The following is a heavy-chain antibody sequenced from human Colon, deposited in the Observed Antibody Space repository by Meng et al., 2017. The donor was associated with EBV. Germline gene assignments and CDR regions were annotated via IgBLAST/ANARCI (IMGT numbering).Heavy chain of an antibody. CDR1: GFTFSCYG. J-gene: IGHJ4*02. CDR3: ARDIVPRIPAY. V-gene: IGHV3-33*01. D-gene: IGHD5-12*01. CDR2: IWHDGSNQ. Sequence: VQSGGVGGGVGQPGESLTLSWTGAGFTFSCYGMHLVRQGPGKVLEWVGFIWHDGSNQYYVDSVKGRFTISRDNSKNTLYLQMSSLRAEDTAVYYCARDIVPRIPAYWGQGTLVTVSS.